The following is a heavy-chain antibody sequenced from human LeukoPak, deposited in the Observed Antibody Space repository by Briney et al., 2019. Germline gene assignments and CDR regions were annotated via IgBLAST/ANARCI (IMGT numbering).Heavy chain of an antibody. J-gene: IGHJ6*02. Sequence: GGSLRLSCGASGFTFHEKYAMHWVRQAPGKGLEWVSGFSLDSDNVGYADSVRGRFTVSRDRAKNSLYLQMNYLRPEDTALYFCTKDRDPEGINVWGQGTTVIVSS. CDR3: TKDRDPEGINV. CDR1: GFTFHEKYA. V-gene: IGHV3-9*01. CDR2: FSLDSDNV. D-gene: IGHD1-14*01.